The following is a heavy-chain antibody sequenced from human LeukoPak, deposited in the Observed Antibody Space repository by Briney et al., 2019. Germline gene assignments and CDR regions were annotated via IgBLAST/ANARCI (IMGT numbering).Heavy chain of an antibody. Sequence: RGSLRLSCAASGFTFDDYGMSWVRQAPGKGLEWVSGINWNGGSTGYADSVKGRFTISRDNAKNSLYLQMNSLRAEDTALYYCARGIAAAGLYYFDYWGQGTLVTVSS. D-gene: IGHD6-13*01. CDR1: GFTFDDYG. V-gene: IGHV3-20*04. CDR3: ARGIAAAGLYYFDY. J-gene: IGHJ4*02. CDR2: INWNGGST.